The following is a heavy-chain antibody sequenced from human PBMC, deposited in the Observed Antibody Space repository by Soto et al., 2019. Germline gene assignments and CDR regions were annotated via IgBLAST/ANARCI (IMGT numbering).Heavy chain of an antibody. CDR3: ARDGEVRYCRRGSCSYFDY. Sequence: GGSLRLSCAASGFTFSDYYMSWIRQAPGKGLEWVSHISSSSSYTKYADSVKGRFTISRDNAKNSLSLQMNSLRAEDKAVYYWARDGEVRYCRRGSCSYFDYWGQGPLVTVSS. CDR1: GFTFSDYY. J-gene: IGHJ4*02. D-gene: IGHD2-15*01. V-gene: IGHV3-11*06. CDR2: ISSSSSYT.